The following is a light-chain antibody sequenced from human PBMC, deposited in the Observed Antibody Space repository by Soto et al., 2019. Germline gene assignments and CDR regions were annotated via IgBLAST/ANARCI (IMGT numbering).Light chain of an antibody. Sequence: IQLTQSPSSLSASVGDTVTITCRASQASGSYFAWYQQRPGTAPKLLIYSASTLHSGVPSRFSGSGSGTDFTLTISSLQTEEFATYYCQQVDSYPRNFGPGTTVEI. CDR2: SAS. CDR3: QQVDSYPRN. J-gene: IGKJ3*01. V-gene: IGKV1-9*01. CDR1: QASGSY.